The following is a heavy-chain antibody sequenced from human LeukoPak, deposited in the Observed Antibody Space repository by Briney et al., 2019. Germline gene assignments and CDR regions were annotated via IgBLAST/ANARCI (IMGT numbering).Heavy chain of an antibody. CDR3: AKDVSVDYDYVWGSYRPDY. CDR1: GFTLSSYA. D-gene: IGHD3-16*02. J-gene: IGHJ4*02. Sequence: GGSLRLSCAASGFTLSSYAMSWVRQAPGKGLEWVSAISGSGGSTYYADSVKGRFTISRDNSKNTLYLQMNSRRAEDTAVYYCAKDVSVDYDYVWGSYRPDYWGQGTLVTVSS. CDR2: ISGSGGST. V-gene: IGHV3-23*01.